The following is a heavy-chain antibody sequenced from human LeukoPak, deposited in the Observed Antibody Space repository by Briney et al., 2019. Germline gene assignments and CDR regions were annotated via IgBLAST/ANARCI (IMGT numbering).Heavy chain of an antibody. Sequence: PGGSLRLSCAASGFTFSSYSMNWVRQAPGKGLEWVSSISSSSSYIYYADSVKGRFTISRDNAKNSLYLQMNSLRAEDTAVYYFARAAKVGYCSGGSCYTYYYYYMDVWGKGTTVTVSS. V-gene: IGHV3-21*01. CDR2: ISSSSSYI. J-gene: IGHJ6*03. CDR3: ARAAKVGYCSGGSCYTYYYYYMDV. CDR1: GFTFSSYS. D-gene: IGHD2-15*01.